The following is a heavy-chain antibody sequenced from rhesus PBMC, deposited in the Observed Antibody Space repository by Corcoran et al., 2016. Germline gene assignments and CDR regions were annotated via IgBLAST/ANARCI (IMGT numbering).Heavy chain of an antibody. Sequence: QVQLVQSGAEVKKPGSSVKVSCKASGYTFTDYYMHWVRQAPLQGLEWMGWINPYNGNTKYGQKFQGRVTMTRDTSTSTAYMELSSLRSEDTAVYYCARWGRYSGYSYPFVDYWGQGVLVTVSS. V-gene: IGHV1S2*01. D-gene: IGHD5-24*01. CDR2: INPYNGNT. CDR1: GYTFTDYY. J-gene: IGHJ4*01. CDR3: ARWGRYSGYSYPFVDY.